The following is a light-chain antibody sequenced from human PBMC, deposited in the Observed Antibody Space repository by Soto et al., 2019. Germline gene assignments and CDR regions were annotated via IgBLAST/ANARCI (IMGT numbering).Light chain of an antibody. CDR2: AAS. V-gene: IGKV1-39*01. CDR3: QQNYSTPQT. J-gene: IGKJ5*01. Sequence: DIQMPQSPSFLSASVGDRVTITCRASQSISSYLNWYQQKPGKAPKLLIYAASSLQSGVPSRFSGSGSGTDFTLTISSLQPEDFATYYCQQNYSTPQTFGQGTRVEIK. CDR1: QSISSY.